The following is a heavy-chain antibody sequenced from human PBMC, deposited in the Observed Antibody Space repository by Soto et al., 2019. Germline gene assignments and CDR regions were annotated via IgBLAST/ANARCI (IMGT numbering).Heavy chain of an antibody. CDR1: GFTFSAYS. V-gene: IGHV3-21*01. CDR3: AREYTAWPLAYGLDV. D-gene: IGHD2-2*02. J-gene: IGHJ6*02. CDR2: ISSRSDI. Sequence: GGSLRLSCVGSGFTFSAYSINWVRQAPGKGLEWVSSISSRSDIYYADSVKGRFTISRDNAKNSVSLQMNSLRAEDTAVYYCAREYTAWPLAYGLDVWGQGTTVTVSS.